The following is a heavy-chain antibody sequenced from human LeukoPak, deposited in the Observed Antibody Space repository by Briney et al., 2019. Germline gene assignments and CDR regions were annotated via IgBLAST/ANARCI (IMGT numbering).Heavy chain of an antibody. V-gene: IGHV3-23*01. Sequence: GGSLRLSCAASGFAFNFYAMSWVRQAPGKGLQWVSTINANGINTYYADSVRGRFTISRDNSKNTQSLQMNSLRAEDTAVYYCLGYCSGGNCYSGGYWGQGTLVTVSS. CDR2: INANGINT. CDR3: LGYCSGGNCYSGGY. J-gene: IGHJ4*02. CDR1: GFAFNFYA. D-gene: IGHD2-15*01.